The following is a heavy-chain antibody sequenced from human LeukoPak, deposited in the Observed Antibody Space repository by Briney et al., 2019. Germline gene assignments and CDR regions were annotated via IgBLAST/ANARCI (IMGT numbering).Heavy chain of an antibody. V-gene: IGHV3-74*01. CDR3: AKDRGYSYGLGSDY. CDR1: GFTLSTYW. D-gene: IGHD5-18*01. CDR2: INSDGSST. Sequence: PGGSLRLSCAASGFTLSTYWMHWVRQAPGKGLVWVSRINSDGSSTNYADSVKGRFTISRDNAKNSLYLQMNSLRAEDTALYYCAKDRGYSYGLGSDYWGQGTLVTVSS. J-gene: IGHJ4*02.